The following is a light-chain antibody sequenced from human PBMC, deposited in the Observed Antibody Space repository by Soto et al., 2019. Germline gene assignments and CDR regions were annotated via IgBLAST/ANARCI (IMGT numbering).Light chain of an antibody. J-gene: IGLJ3*02. CDR3: AAWDDSLNGPE. CDR2: SNN. CDR1: SSNIGSNT. Sequence: QSVLTQPPSASGTPGQRVTISCSGSSSNIGSNTVNWYQQLPGTAPKLVIYSNNQRPSGVPDRFSGSKSGTSASLAISGLQSEEEADYYCAAWDDSLNGPEFGGGTKVTVL. V-gene: IGLV1-44*01.